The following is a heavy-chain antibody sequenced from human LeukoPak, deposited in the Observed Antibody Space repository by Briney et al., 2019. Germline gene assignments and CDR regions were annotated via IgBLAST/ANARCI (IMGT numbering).Heavy chain of an antibody. J-gene: IGHJ4*02. CDR1: GGSFSGYY. Sequence: PSETLSLTCAVYGGSFSGYYWSWIRQPPGKGLEWIGEINHSGSTNYNPSLKSRVTISVDTSKNQFSLKPSSVTAADTAVYYCARFFSSSWYSYPKYYFDYWGQGTLVTVSS. D-gene: IGHD6-13*01. V-gene: IGHV4-34*01. CDR3: ARFFSSSWYSYPKYYFDY. CDR2: INHSGST.